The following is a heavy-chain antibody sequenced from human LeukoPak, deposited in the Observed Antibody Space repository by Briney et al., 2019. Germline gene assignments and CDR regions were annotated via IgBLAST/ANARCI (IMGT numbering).Heavy chain of an antibody. Sequence: PSETLSLTCTVSGGSISSYYWSWIRQPPGKGLEWIGYIYYSGSTNYNPSLKSRVTISVDTSKNQFSLKLSSVTAADTAVYYCARSEPSRTFDYWGQGTLVTVSS. CDR1: GGSISSYY. J-gene: IGHJ4*02. D-gene: IGHD1-14*01. CDR2: IYYSGST. CDR3: ARSEPSRTFDY. V-gene: IGHV4-59*01.